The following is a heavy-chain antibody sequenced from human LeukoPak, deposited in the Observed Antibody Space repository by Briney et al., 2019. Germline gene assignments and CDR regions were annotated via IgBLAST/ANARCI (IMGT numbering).Heavy chain of an antibody. CDR1: GFTFSSYA. Sequence: GGSLRLSCAASGFTFSSYAMSWVRQAPGKGLEWVSVIYSGGSTYYADSVKGRFTISRDNSENTLYLQMNSLRVEDTAVYYCAKANYDFWSGYFRGAFDIWGQGTMVTVSS. D-gene: IGHD3-3*01. V-gene: IGHV3-23*01. CDR2: IYSGGST. J-gene: IGHJ3*02. CDR3: AKANYDFWSGYFRGAFDI.